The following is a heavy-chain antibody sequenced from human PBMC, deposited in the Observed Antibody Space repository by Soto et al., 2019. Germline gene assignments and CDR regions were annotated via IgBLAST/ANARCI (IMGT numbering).Heavy chain of an antibody. V-gene: IGHV1-3*01. J-gene: IGHJ4*02. Sequence: QVQLVQSGAEVKKPGASVKVSCKASGHTFSIYAMHWVRQAPGQRLEWMGWINAGNGNTKYSQKFQGRVTITRDTSASTAYMELSSLRSEDTAIYYCARGTWDYDLPWWGQGTLVTVSS. D-gene: IGHD3-3*01. CDR3: ARGTWDYDLPW. CDR2: INAGNGNT. CDR1: GHTFSIYA.